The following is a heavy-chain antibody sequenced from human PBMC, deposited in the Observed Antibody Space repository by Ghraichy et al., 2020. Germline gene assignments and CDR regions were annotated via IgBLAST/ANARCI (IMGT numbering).Heavy chain of an antibody. V-gene: IGHV4-61*02. CDR2: VYASGT. J-gene: IGHJ4*02. Sequence: SETLSLTCAVSGGSISSDTYYWSWIRQPAGKGLEWIGRVYASGTDYNPSLKSRFTISVDTSKNQFSLNLSSVTAADTAVYYCARHRPYDSPSAFYYCGRGTLVTVSS. CDR3: ARHRPYDSPSAFYY. D-gene: IGHD6-6*01. CDR1: GGSISSDTYY.